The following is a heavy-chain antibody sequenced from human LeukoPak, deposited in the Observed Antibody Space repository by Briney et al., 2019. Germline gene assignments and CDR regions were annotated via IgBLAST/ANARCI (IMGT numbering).Heavy chain of an antibody. V-gene: IGHV4-39*01. D-gene: IGHD5-24*01. CDR2: IYYSGSP. CDR1: GGSISSTSYY. Sequence: SETLSLTCTVSGGSISSTSYYWGWIRQPPGKGLEWIVSIYYSGSPYYNPSLKSRVTISVDASKNHFSLTLSSLTAADTAVYYCARHTSMATRTSWFDPWGQGTLVTVSS. J-gene: IGHJ5*02. CDR3: ARHTSMATRTSWFDP.